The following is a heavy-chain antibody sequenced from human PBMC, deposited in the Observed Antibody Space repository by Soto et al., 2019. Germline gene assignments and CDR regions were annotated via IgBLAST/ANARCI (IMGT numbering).Heavy chain of an antibody. CDR1: GFTFSSYA. V-gene: IGHV3-30-3*01. J-gene: IGHJ6*02. Sequence: GGSLRLSCAASGFTFSSYAMHWVRQAPGKGLEWVAVISYDGSNKYYADSVKGRFTISRDNSENTLYLQMNSLRAEDTAVYYCAREGYCSSTSCYEPQGDYYYGMDVWGQGTTVTVSS. CDR2: ISYDGSNK. CDR3: AREGYCSSTSCYEPQGDYYYGMDV. D-gene: IGHD2-2*01.